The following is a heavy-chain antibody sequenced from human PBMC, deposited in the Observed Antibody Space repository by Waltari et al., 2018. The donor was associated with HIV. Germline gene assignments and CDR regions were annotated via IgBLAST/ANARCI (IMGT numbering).Heavy chain of an antibody. CDR1: AGTVSGHH. CDR2: INYSGVP. CDR3: ARWEGFFDV. Sequence: QQLGAALLKPADTLSLPCAVAAGTVSGHHWSWIRQSPGKGLEWIGEINYSGVPNYNSSLKSRATISVDRSKNQFSLRLTSLTAADTGVYFCARWEGFFDVWG. V-gene: IGHV4-34*08. D-gene: IGHD1-26*01. J-gene: IGHJ3*01.